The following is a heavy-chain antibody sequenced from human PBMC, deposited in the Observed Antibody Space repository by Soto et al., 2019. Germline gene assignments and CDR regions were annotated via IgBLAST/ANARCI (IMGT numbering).Heavy chain of an antibody. J-gene: IGHJ3*02. D-gene: IGHD6-19*01. CDR1: GFTFSSYG. V-gene: IGHV3-33*01. CDR2: IWYDGSNK. CDR3: ARDTNIAVAGTGDDAFDI. Sequence: PGGSLRLSCAASGFTFSSYGMHWVRQAPGKGLEWVAVIWYDGSNKYYADSVKGRFTISRDNSKNTLYLQMNSLRAEDTAVYYCARDTNIAVAGTGDDAFDIWGQGTMVTVSS.